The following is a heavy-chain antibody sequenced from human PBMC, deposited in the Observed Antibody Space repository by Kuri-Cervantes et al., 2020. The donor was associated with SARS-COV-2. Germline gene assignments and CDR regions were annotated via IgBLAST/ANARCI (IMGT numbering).Heavy chain of an antibody. CDR2: IYPGDSDT. D-gene: IGHD3-10*01. J-gene: IGHJ5*02. Sequence: GGSLRLSCKGSGYSFTSYWIGWVRQMPGKGLEWMGIIYPGDSDTRYSPSFQGQVTISADKSISTAYLQWSSLKASDTAMYYCAGDTNFGSGSYWFDPWGQGTLVTVSS. CDR3: AGDTNFGSGSYWFDP. V-gene: IGHV5-51*01. CDR1: GYSFTSYW.